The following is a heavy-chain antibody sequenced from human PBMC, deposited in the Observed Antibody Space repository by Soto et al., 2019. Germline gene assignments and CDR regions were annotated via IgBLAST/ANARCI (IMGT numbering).Heavy chain of an antibody. CDR1: GFTFSSYS. D-gene: IGHD6-13*01. V-gene: IGHV3-21*01. J-gene: IGHJ4*02. Sequence: EVQLVESGGGLVKPGGSLRLSCAASGFTFSSYSMNWVRQAPGKGLEWVSSISSSSSYIYYADSVKGRFTISRDNAKNSLYLQMNSLRAEDTAVYYCAREPFIAAAKFDYWGQGTLVTVSS. CDR2: ISSSSSYI. CDR3: AREPFIAAAKFDY.